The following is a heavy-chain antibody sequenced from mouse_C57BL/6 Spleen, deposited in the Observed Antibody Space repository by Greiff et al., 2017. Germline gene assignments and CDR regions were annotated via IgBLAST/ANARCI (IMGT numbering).Heavy chain of an antibody. J-gene: IGHJ3*01. D-gene: IGHD2-5*01. Sequence: QVQLQQSGAELVKPGASVKISCKASGYTFTDYYINWVKQRPGQGLEWIGKIGPGSGSTYYNEKFKGKATLTADKSSSTAYMQLSSLTSEDSAIYVCARGNSYYSNPAWFAYWGQGTLVTVSA. CDR1: GYTFTDYY. CDR3: ARGNSYYSNPAWFAY. V-gene: IGHV1-77*01. CDR2: IGPGSGST.